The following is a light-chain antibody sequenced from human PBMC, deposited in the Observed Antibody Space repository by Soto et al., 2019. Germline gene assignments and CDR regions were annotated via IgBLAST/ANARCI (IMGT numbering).Light chain of an antibody. CDR2: EVT. Sequence: QSALTQPPSASGSPGQSVTIPCTGTSSDVVGYNYVSWYQQYPGRAPKLMIYEVTKRPSGVPDRFSGSKSGNTAFLTVSGLQAEDEADYYCSSYAASNNFYFVFGGGTKVTVL. J-gene: IGLJ3*02. V-gene: IGLV2-8*01. CDR3: SSYAASNNFYFV. CDR1: SSDVVGYNY.